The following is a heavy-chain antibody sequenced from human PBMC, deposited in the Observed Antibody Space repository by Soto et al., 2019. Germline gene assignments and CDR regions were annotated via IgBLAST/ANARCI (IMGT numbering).Heavy chain of an antibody. V-gene: IGHV4-34*01. CDR3: ARGPYYDF. CDR1: GGSFSGYY. CDR2: INHSGST. J-gene: IGHJ4*02. Sequence: WETLSLTGAVYGGSFSGYYWSWIRQPPGKGLEWIGEINHSGSTNYNPSLKSRVTISVDTSKNQFSLKLSSVTAADTAVYYCARGPYYDFWGQGTLVTVSS.